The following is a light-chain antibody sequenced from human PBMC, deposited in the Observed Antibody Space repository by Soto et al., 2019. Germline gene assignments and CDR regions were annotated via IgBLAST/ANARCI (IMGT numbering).Light chain of an antibody. CDR2: GAS. CDR3: QHYNNWSPWT. CDR1: QSVGSN. J-gene: IGKJ1*01. V-gene: IGKV3-15*01. Sequence: EIVMTQSPATLSVSPGERATLSCRVSQSVGSNLAWYQHKPGQAPRLLIYGASTRATGIPARFSGSRSGTEFTLTISSLQSEDFAVYYCQHYNNWSPWTFGQGTKVEIK.